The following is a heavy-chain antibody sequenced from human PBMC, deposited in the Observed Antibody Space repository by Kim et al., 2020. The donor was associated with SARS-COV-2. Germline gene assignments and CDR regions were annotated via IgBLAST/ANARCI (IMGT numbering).Heavy chain of an antibody. Sequence: GGSLRLSCAASGITFSSYSMNCVLQAPGKVLEWVSSIMSRISYRYYVDSVKGRSSITRDNAKNILFLQMNSLRVEDTAIYYCSRDPTWGQPGGYWGQGTL. CDR1: GITFSSYS. D-gene: IGHD1-26*01. CDR2: IMSRISYR. CDR3: SRDPTWGQPGGY. V-gene: IGHV3-21*06. J-gene: IGHJ4*02.